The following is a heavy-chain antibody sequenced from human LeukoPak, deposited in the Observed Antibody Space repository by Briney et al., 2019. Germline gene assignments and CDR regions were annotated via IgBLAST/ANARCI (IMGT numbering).Heavy chain of an antibody. CDR1: GFTISSYY. CDR2: IYHSGNT. D-gene: IGHD3-9*01. J-gene: IGHJ4*02. CDR3: ARVRVTGYSNFAY. V-gene: IGHV3-53*01. Sequence: GGSLRLSCAASGFTISSYYMAWVRQAPGKGLEWVSVIYHSGNTDYADSVKGRFTISRDNSKNTVYLQMSSLRAEDTAVYYCARVRVTGYSNFAYWDQGTLVTVS.